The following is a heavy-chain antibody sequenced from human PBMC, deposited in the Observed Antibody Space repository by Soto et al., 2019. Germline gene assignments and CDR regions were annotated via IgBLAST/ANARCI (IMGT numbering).Heavy chain of an antibody. Sequence: PGGSLRPSCAASGFTFSSYSMNWVRQAPGKGLEWVSYISSSSSTIYYADSVKGRFTISRDNAKNSLYLQMNSLRDEDTAVYYCARDRIAAAGSAYNWFDPWGQGTLVTVS. CDR1: GFTFSSYS. D-gene: IGHD6-13*01. CDR3: ARDRIAAAGSAYNWFDP. V-gene: IGHV3-48*02. J-gene: IGHJ5*02. CDR2: ISSSSSTI.